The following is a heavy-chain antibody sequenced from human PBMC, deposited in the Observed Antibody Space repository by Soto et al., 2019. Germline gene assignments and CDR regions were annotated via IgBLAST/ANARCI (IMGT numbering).Heavy chain of an antibody. J-gene: IGHJ4*02. CDR2: ISYSGST. V-gene: IGHV4-31*03. CDR3: SRDRWDYYDSSGYLDY. D-gene: IGHD3-22*01. CDR1: GGSISSGGYF. Sequence: PSRTCTVPGGSISSGGYFWRWIRQHPGKGLEWTGYISYSGSTYYNPSLKSRVTISVDKTKNQYSLKLSSMTPANTAVYYCSRDRWDYYDSSGYLDYWGQGTLVTVSS.